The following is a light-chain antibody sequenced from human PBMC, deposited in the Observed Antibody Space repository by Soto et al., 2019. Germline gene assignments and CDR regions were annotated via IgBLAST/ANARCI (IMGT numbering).Light chain of an antibody. J-gene: IGKJ1*01. CDR1: QSITTW. Sequence: DIQMTQSPSTLSASVGDRVTITCRASQSITTWLAWYQQRPGKAPKLLIYDVSSLQSGVPSRFSGSGSGTEFTLTISSLEPEDFGTYYCQHLKMYSPWTFGQGTKVDIK. CDR3: QHLKMYSPWT. V-gene: IGKV1-5*01. CDR2: DVS.